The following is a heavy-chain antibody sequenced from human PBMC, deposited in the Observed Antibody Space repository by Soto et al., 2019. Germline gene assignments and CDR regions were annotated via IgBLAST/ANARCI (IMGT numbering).Heavy chain of an antibody. CDR3: AKGGRRIAARGASAFDI. CDR2: ISYDGSNK. Sequence: GGSLRLSCAASGFTFSSYGMHWVRQAPGKGLEWVAVISYDGSNKYYADSVKGRFTISRDNSKNTLYLQMNSLRAEDTAVYYCAKGGRRIAARGASAFDIWGQGTMVTVSS. J-gene: IGHJ3*02. CDR1: GFTFSSYG. V-gene: IGHV3-30*18. D-gene: IGHD6-6*01.